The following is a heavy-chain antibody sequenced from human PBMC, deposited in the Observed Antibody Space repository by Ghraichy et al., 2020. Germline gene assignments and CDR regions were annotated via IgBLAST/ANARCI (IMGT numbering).Heavy chain of an antibody. Sequence: SETLSLTCTVSGGSISSYYWSWIRQPPGKGLEWIGYIYYSGSTNYKPSLKSRVTISVDTSKNQFSLKLSSVTAADTAVYYCARDSSGWYDLDYWGQGTLVTVSS. V-gene: IGHV4-59*01. J-gene: IGHJ4*02. CDR1: GGSISSYY. CDR2: IYYSGST. D-gene: IGHD6-19*01. CDR3: ARDSSGWYDLDY.